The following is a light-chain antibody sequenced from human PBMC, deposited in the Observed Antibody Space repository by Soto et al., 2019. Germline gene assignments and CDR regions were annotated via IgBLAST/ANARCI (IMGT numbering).Light chain of an antibody. J-gene: IGKJ3*01. CDR3: QQYGISPGFT. Sequence: EIVLTQSPGTLSLSPGERATLSCRASQRVNNNYVAWYQQKAGQAPSLLIYGASSRATGIPDRFSGSGSGTDCTLTISRLEPEDSAVYYCQQYGISPGFTFGPGTKVDIK. CDR2: GAS. V-gene: IGKV3-20*01. CDR1: QRVNNNY.